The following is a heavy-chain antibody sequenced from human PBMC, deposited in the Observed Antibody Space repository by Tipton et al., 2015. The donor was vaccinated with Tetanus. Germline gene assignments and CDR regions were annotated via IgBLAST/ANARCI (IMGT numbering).Heavy chain of an antibody. Sequence: TLSLTCTVSGGSIRGGGYYWTWIRQHPERGLEWIGYIYYTGNTYYNPSLKSRVTISVDMSKNQFSLKLTSLTAADTAVYYCARGGRDAYNNPLGAFDVWGRGTTVTVSS. CDR1: GGSIRGGGYY. CDR3: ARGGRDAYNNPLGAFDV. V-gene: IGHV4-31*03. D-gene: IGHD5-24*01. J-gene: IGHJ3*01. CDR2: IYYTGNT.